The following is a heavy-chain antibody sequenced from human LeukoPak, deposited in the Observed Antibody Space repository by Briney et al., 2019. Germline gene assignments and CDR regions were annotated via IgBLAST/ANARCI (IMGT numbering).Heavy chain of an antibody. Sequence: SQTLSLTCTVSGGSISSGSYYWSWIRQPAGKGLEWIGRIYTSGSTNYNPSLKSRVTISVDTSKNQFSLKLSSETAADTAVYYCAREGPWASDAFDIWGQGTMVTVSS. V-gene: IGHV4-61*02. J-gene: IGHJ3*02. CDR2: IYTSGST. CDR3: AREGPWASDAFDI. CDR1: GGSISSGSYY.